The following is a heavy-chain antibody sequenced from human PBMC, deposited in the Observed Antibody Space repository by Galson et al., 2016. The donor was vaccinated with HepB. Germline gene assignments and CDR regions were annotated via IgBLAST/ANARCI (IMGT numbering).Heavy chain of an antibody. D-gene: IGHD2-2*01. Sequence: SVKVSCKASGYTFTNYGITWVRQAPGQGLEWMGWISAYNANTNYAQKLQGRVTMTTDTSTSTTYMELSSLRSDDTAVYYCARALPECRSTSCYGVSYYGLDAWGQGTTVTVSS. J-gene: IGHJ6*02. V-gene: IGHV1-18*01. CDR2: ISAYNANT. CDR1: GYTFTNYG. CDR3: ARALPECRSTSCYGVSYYGLDA.